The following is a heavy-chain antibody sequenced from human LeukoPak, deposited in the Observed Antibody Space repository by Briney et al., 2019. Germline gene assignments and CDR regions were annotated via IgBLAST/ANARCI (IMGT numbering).Heavy chain of an antibody. Sequence: GGSLRLSCAASGFTFSSYTLNWVRQAPGKGLVWVSRINFDGSSTSYADSVKGRFTISRDNAKNTLYLQMNSLRAEDTAVYYCALGYTFGPNYFDCWGLGTLVTVSS. D-gene: IGHD5-18*01. J-gene: IGHJ4*02. V-gene: IGHV3-74*01. CDR2: INFDGSST. CDR3: ALGYTFGPNYFDC. CDR1: GFTFSSYT.